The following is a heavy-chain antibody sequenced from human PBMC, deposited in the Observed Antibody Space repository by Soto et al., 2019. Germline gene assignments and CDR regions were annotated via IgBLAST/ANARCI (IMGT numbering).Heavy chain of an antibody. V-gene: IGHV4-31*03. Sequence: QVQLQESGPGLVKPSQTLSLTCTVSGGSISSGGYYWSWIRQHPGKGLEWIGYIYYSGSTYYNPSLQSRVTISVDTSKNQFSLKLSSVTAADTAVYYCARAPRITMVRGVPYMDVWGKGTTVTVSS. D-gene: IGHD3-10*01. CDR3: ARAPRITMVRGVPYMDV. CDR1: GGSISSGGYY. CDR2: IYYSGST. J-gene: IGHJ6*03.